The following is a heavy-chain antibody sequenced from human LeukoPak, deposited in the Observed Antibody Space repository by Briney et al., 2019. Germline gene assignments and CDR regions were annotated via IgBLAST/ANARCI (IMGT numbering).Heavy chain of an antibody. Sequence: GGSLRLSCAASGFTFSSYAMSWVRQAPGKGLEWVSAISGSGGSTYYADSVKGRFTISRDNSKNTLYLQMNSLRAEDTAVYYCAKDPTRNYYYYGMDVWGQGTKVTVSS. CDR3: AKDPTRNYYYYGMDV. CDR1: GFTFSSYA. V-gene: IGHV3-23*01. CDR2: ISGSGGST. J-gene: IGHJ6*02.